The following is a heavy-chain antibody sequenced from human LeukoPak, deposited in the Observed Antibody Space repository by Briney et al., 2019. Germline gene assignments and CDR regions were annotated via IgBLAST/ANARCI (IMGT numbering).Heavy chain of an antibody. V-gene: IGHV4-39*07. Sequence: SETLSLTCTVSGGSISSSNFYWGWIRQPPGKGLEWIGSIYHSGSTYYNPSLKSRVTISVDTSKNQFSLKLSSVTAADTAVYYCATYYDSSALSYFDYWGQGTLVTVSS. D-gene: IGHD3-22*01. CDR1: GGSISSSNFY. CDR3: ATYYDSSALSYFDY. J-gene: IGHJ4*02. CDR2: IYHSGST.